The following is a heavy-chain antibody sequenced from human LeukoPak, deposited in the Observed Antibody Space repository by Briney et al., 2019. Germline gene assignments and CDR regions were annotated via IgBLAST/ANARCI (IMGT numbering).Heavy chain of an antibody. V-gene: IGHV4-30-4*01. J-gene: IGHJ5*02. CDR1: GGSISSGDYY. CDR3: ARELTTVTSAGFDP. D-gene: IGHD4-17*01. CDR2: IYYSGST. Sequence: SQTLSLTCTVSGGSISSGDYYWSWIRQPPGKGLEWIGYIYYSGSTYYNPPLKSRVTISVDTSKNQFSLKLSSVTAADTAVYYCARELTTVTSAGFDPWGQETLVTVSS.